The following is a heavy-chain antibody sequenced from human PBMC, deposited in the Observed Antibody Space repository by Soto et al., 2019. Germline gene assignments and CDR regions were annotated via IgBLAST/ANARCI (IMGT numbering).Heavy chain of an antibody. CDR3: AKVMTTVTTRYFDP. Sequence: GGSLRLSCAASGFTFTRYSMNWVRQAPGKGLEWVSSISSTTNYIYYGDSMKGRFTISRDNAKNTLYLQMNSLRAEDTAVYYCAKVMTTVTTRYFDPWGQGTLVTVSS. V-gene: IGHV3-21*04. D-gene: IGHD4-17*01. CDR2: ISSTTNYI. J-gene: IGHJ5*02. CDR1: GFTFTRYS.